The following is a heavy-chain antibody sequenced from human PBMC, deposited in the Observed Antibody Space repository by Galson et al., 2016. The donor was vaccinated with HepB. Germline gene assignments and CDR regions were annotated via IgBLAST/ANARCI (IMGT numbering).Heavy chain of an antibody. J-gene: IGHJ3*02. CDR2: IGGSGGSA. Sequence: SLRLSCAASGYTFSSYAMSWVRQAPGKGLEWVSGIGGSGGSAYYADSVKGRFTISRDNSKDTLYLQMNSLRADDTALYFCAREGYSSGHCGAFDIWGRGTVVAVSS. V-gene: IGHV3-23*01. CDR1: GYTFSSYA. CDR3: AREGYSSGHCGAFDI. D-gene: IGHD6-19*01.